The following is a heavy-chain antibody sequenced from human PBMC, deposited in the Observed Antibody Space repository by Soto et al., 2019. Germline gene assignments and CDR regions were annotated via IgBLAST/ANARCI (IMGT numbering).Heavy chain of an antibody. CDR2: ISGSGGST. V-gene: IGHV3-23*01. CDR1: GFTFSSYA. CDR3: AKLRPMIVVVITITGRINFDY. D-gene: IGHD3-22*01. J-gene: IGHJ4*02. Sequence: GGSLRLSCAASGFTFSSYAMSWVRQAPGKGLEWVSAISGSGGSTYYADSVKGRFTISRDNSKNTLYLQMNSLRAEDTAVYYCAKLRPMIVVVITITGRINFDYWGQGTLVTVSS.